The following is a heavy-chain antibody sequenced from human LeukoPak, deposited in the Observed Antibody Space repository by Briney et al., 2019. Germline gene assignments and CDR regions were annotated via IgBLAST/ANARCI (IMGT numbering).Heavy chain of an antibody. D-gene: IGHD1-26*01. CDR1: GGSISSYY. V-gene: IGHV4-4*07. Sequence: SETLSLTCTVSGGSISSYYWSWIRQPAGKGLEWIGRIYTSGSTNYNASLKSRVSMSVDTSKNQFSLKLSSVTAADTAVFYCGGEKSWSLRGVDYLGQGNLV. CDR3: GGEKSWSLRGVDY. J-gene: IGHJ4*02. CDR2: IYTSGST.